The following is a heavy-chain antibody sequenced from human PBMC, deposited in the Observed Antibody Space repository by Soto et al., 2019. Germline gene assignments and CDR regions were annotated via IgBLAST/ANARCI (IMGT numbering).Heavy chain of an antibody. Sequence: SETLSLTCAVYGGSFSCYYWSWIRQPPGKGLEWIGYIYHRGNTNYNPSLKSRVTFSVDTSKNQFSLKLSSVTAADTAVYYCARAKYYDSTGTFDFWGQGALVTVSS. J-gene: IGHJ4*02. V-gene: IGHV4-34*01. CDR3: ARAKYYDSTGTFDF. CDR2: IYHRGNT. CDR1: GGSFSCYY. D-gene: IGHD3-22*01.